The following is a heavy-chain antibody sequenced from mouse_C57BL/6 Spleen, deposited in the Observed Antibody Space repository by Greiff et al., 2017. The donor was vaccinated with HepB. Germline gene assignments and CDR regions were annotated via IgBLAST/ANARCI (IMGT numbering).Heavy chain of an antibody. J-gene: IGHJ2*01. D-gene: IGHD3-2*02. CDR1: GYSITSGYY. CDR2: ISYDGSN. V-gene: IGHV3-6*01. Sequence: EESGPGLVKPSQSLSLTCSVTGYSITSGYYWNWIRQFPGNKLEWMGYISYDGSNNYNPSLKNRISITRDTSKNQFFLKLNSVTTEDTATYYCARGGTAQAFDYWGQGTTLTVSS. CDR3: ARGGTAQAFDY.